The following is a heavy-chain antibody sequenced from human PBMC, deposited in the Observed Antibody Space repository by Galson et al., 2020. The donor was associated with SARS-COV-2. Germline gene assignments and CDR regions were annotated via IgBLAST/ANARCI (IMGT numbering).Heavy chain of an antibody. D-gene: IGHD3-16*01. Sequence: GGSLRLSCAASGVSFNNYGMHWVRQAPGKGLEWVAIISYEGSKKYYADSVKGRFTISRDSSKKMVYLQMDSLRAEDTAVYYCAKWGSVFMLTRGGENAIDYWGQGALVTVSS. J-gene: IGHJ4*02. V-gene: IGHV3-30*18. CDR1: GVSFNNYG. CDR2: ISYEGSKK. CDR3: AKWGSVFMLTRGGENAIDY.